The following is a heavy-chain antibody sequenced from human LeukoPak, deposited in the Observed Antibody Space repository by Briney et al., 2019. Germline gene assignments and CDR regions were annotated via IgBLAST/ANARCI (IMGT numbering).Heavy chain of an antibody. CDR1: GGSISSYY. Sequence: AETLSLTCTVSGGSISSYYWSWIRQPPGKGLEWIGYIYYSGSTNYNPSLKSRVTISVDTSKNQFSLKLSSVTAADTAVYYCARLRRDGYKGDAFDIWGQGTMVTVPS. CDR2: IYYSGST. V-gene: IGHV4-59*08. J-gene: IGHJ3*02. D-gene: IGHD5-24*01. CDR3: ARLRRDGYKGDAFDI.